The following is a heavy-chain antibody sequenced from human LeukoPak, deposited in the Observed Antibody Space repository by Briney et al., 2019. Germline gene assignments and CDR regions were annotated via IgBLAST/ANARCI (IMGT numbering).Heavy chain of an antibody. J-gene: IGHJ6*04. V-gene: IGHV4-61*02. CDR1: GGSISSGSYY. CDR2: IYASGST. Sequence: SQTLSLTCTVSGGSISSGSYYWCWIRQPAGKGLEWIGRIYASGSTNYNPSLKSRVTISVDTSKNQFSLKLSSVTAADTAVYYCARKGDVWGKGTTVTVSS. CDR3: ARKGDV.